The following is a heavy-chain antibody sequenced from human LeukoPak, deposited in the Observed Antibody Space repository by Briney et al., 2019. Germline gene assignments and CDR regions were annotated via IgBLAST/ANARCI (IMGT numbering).Heavy chain of an antibody. J-gene: IGHJ4*02. CDR1: GFTFSSYS. Sequence: PGGSLRLSRAASGFTFSSYSMNWVRQAPGKGLEWVSSISSSSSYIYYADSVKGRFTISRDNAKNSLYLQMNGLRAEDTAVYYCARDLKRLDYWGQGTLVTVSS. CDR2: ISSSSSYI. V-gene: IGHV3-21*01. CDR3: ARDLKRLDY.